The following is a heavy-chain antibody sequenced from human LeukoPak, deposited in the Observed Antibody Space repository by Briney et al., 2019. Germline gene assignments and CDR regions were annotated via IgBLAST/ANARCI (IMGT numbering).Heavy chain of an antibody. CDR2: ISSSGSTI. CDR3: ARDFNSYDSSGYFDY. CDR1: GFTFSDYY. V-gene: IGHV3-11*01. D-gene: IGHD3-22*01. J-gene: IGHJ4*02. Sequence: PGGSLRLSCAASGFTFSDYYMSWIRQAPGKGLEWVSYISSSGSTIYYADSVKGRFTISRDNAKNSLYLQMNSLRAEDTAVYYCARDFNSYDSSGYFDYWGQGTLVTVSS.